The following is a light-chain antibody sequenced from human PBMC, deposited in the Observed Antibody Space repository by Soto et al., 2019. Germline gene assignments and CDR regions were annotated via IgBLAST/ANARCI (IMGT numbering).Light chain of an antibody. CDR2: EGS. CDR3: CSYAGAWV. Sequence: QSALTQPASVSGSPGQSITISCTGISSDVENYNFGSWYQQHPGKAPKLIIYEGSQWPSGVSNRFSGSKSGNTASLTISGLQAEDEADYYCCSYAGAWVFGGGTKLTVL. J-gene: IGLJ3*02. V-gene: IGLV2-23*01. CDR1: SSDVENYNF.